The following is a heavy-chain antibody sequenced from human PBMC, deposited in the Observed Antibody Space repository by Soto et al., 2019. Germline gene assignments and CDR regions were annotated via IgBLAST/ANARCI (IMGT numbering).Heavy chain of an antibody. CDR2: IYYSGRT. CDR3: ARLIFGAGLGRFDY. CDR1: GGSISSSSYY. V-gene: IGHV4-39*01. D-gene: IGHD3-10*02. Sequence: SETLSLTCTVSGGSISSSSYYWGWIRQPPGKGLEWIGSIYYSGRTYYNPSLKSRVTISVDTSKNHFSLKLSSVTAADTAVYYCARLIFGAGLGRFDYWVQGTLVTVSS. J-gene: IGHJ4*02.